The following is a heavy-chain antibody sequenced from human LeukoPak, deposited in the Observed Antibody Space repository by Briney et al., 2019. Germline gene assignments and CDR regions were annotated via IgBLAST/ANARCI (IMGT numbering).Heavy chain of an antibody. CDR2: ISAYNGNT. CDR3: ARVTYYYDSGGYYPRYFDL. Sequence: GASVKVSCKASGYTFTSYGISWVRQAPGQGLEWMGWISAYNGNTNYAQKLQGRVTMTTDTSTSTAYMELRSLRSDDTAVYYCARVTYYYDSGGYYPRYFDLWGRGTLVTVSS. J-gene: IGHJ2*01. CDR1: GYTFTSYG. V-gene: IGHV1-18*01. D-gene: IGHD3-22*01.